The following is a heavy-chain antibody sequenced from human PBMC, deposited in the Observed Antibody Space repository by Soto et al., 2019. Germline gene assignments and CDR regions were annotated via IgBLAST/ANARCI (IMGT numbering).Heavy chain of an antibody. J-gene: IGHJ4*02. Sequence: PGGSLRLSCAVSGFTVTSYGMHWVRQAPGKGLEWVAVISRDGGTKFYADSVKGRFTISKDSSRNTLFLETNSLRDDDMAVYYCTGEVASGYWGQGALVIVSS. CDR2: ISRDGGTK. CDR3: TGEVASGY. V-gene: IGHV3-30*03. CDR1: GFTVTSYG. D-gene: IGHD2-8*02.